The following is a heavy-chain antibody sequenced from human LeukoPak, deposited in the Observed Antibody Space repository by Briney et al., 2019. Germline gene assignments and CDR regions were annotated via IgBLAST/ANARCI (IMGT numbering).Heavy chain of an antibody. CDR1: GGTFSSYA. CDR2: IIPIFGTA. V-gene: IGHV1-69*05. D-gene: IGHD3-3*01. Sequence: SVKVSCKASGGTFSSYAISWVRQPPGQGLEWMGRIIPIFGTANYAQKFQGRVTITTDESTSTAYMELSSLRSEDTAVYYCARDLYYGRYYMDVWGKGTTVTVSS. CDR3: ARDLYYGRYYMDV. J-gene: IGHJ6*03.